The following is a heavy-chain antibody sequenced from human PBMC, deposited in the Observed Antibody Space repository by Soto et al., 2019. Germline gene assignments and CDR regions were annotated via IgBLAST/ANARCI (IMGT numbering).Heavy chain of an antibody. Sequence: SETLSLTCTVSGGSISSGDYYWSWIRQPPGKGLEWIGYIYYSGSTYYNPSLKSRVTISVDTSKNQFSLKLSSVTAADTAVYYCARDTGSSGYSSNFDYWGQGTLVTVSS. J-gene: IGHJ4*02. D-gene: IGHD3-22*01. CDR1: GGSISSGDYY. CDR3: ARDTGSSGYSSNFDY. V-gene: IGHV4-30-4*01. CDR2: IYYSGST.